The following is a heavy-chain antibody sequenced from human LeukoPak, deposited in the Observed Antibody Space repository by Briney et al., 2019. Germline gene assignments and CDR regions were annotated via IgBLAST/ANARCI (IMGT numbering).Heavy chain of an antibody. CDR3: ARGDGYHRL. CDR2: VKQDGSEK. J-gene: IGHJ4*02. V-gene: IGHV3-7*01. Sequence: RGSLRLSCAASGFTFTTYWMTWVRQAPGKGLEWVAKVKQDGSEKYYVDSVKGRFTISRDNAKNSLSLQMNSLRVEDTAVYFCARGDGYHRLWGQGTLVTVSS. D-gene: IGHD5-24*01. CDR1: GFTFTTYW.